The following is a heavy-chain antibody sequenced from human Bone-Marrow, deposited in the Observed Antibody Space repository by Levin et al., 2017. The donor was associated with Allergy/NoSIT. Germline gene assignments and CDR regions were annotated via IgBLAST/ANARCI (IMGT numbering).Heavy chain of an antibody. CDR1: GFTFSDYY. CDR2: ISSSGSTI. Sequence: GESLKISCAASGFTFSDYYMSWIRQAPGKGLEWVSYISSSGSTIYYADSVKGRFTISRDNAKNSLYLQMNSLRAEDTAVYYCAGTPGADTLDYWGQGTLVTVSS. J-gene: IGHJ4*02. V-gene: IGHV3-11*01. D-gene: IGHD5-18*01. CDR3: AGTPGADTLDY.